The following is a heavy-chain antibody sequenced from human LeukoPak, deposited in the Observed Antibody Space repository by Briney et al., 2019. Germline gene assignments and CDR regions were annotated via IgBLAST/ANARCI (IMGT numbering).Heavy chain of an antibody. J-gene: IGHJ4*02. Sequence: PGGSLRLSCAASGFTFSSYSMNWVRQTPGKGPECVSAISGDGISPYYADSVRGRFTISRDNSKNTLYLQMNSLRVEDTAVYFCARDPGAFPYFFDYWGQGTLVTVSS. CDR2: ISGDGISP. D-gene: IGHD4/OR15-4a*01. V-gene: IGHV3-23*01. CDR1: GFTFSSYS. CDR3: ARDPGAFPYFFDY.